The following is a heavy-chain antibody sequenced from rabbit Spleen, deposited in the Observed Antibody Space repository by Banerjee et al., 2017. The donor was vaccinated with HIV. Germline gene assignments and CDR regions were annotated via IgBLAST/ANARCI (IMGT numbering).Heavy chain of an antibody. CDR1: GFSFSSNDY. Sequence: QSLEESGGDLVKPGASLTLTCTASGFSFSSNDYMCWVRQAPGKGLEWISCIYIASGSTYYASWAKGRFTISKTSSTTVTLQMTSLTAADTATYFCARSGYVGWGGDGDLMGNNLWGPGTLVTVS. D-gene: IGHD4-1*01. V-gene: IGHV1S40*01. CDR2: IYIASGST. J-gene: IGHJ4*01. CDR3: ARSGYVGWGGDGDLMGNNL.